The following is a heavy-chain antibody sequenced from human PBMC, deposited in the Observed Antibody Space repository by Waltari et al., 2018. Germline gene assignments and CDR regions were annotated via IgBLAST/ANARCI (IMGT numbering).Heavy chain of an antibody. D-gene: IGHD6-25*01. CDR3: APRRGSGGQTNWFDP. Sequence: QITLKESGPTLLKPTQTLTLTCTFSGFSLNTSGVGVGWIRQPPGKALEWLALIYWDDDKRYSPSQKSRLPIPKDTSKTQVVLPRPNMAPVDTATYFCAPRRGSGGQTNWFDPWGQGTLVTVSP. J-gene: IGHJ5*02. CDR1: GFSLNTSGVG. CDR2: IYWDDDK. V-gene: IGHV2-5*02.